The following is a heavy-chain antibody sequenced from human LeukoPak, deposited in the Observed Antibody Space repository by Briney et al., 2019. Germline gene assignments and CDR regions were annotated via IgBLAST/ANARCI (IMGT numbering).Heavy chain of an antibody. Sequence: PGGSLRLSCAASGFTFSSYWMSWVRRAPGKGLEWVALISSDGANEDYVDSVKGRFSISRDNSKNTLYLQMSSLRPEDTAVYFCAKDPGIVVTVFGCYFDYWGQGTLVTVSS. D-gene: IGHD3-3*01. J-gene: IGHJ4*02. CDR3: AKDPGIVVTVFGCYFDY. V-gene: IGHV3-30*18. CDR1: GFTFSSYW. CDR2: ISSDGANE.